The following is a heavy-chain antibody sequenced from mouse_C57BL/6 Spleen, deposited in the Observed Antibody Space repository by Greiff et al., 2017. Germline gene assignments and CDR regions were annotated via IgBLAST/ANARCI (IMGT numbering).Heavy chain of an antibody. Sequence: EVKLMESGPELVKPGASVKISCKASGYSFTGYYMNWVKQSPEKSLEWIGEINPSTGGTTYNQKFKAKATLTVDKSSSTAYMQLKSLTSEDSAVYYCARTWDEDYYAMDYWGQGTSVTVSS. D-gene: IGHD4-1*01. V-gene: IGHV1-42*01. CDR3: ARTWDEDYYAMDY. CDR1: GYSFTGYY. J-gene: IGHJ4*01. CDR2: INPSTGGT.